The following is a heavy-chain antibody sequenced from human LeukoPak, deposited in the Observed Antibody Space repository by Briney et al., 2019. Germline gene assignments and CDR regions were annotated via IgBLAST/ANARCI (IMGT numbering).Heavy chain of an antibody. CDR3: AREDYDFWSGYYTWFDP. CDR1: GGSISSGGYS. D-gene: IGHD3-3*01. V-gene: IGHV4-30-2*01. J-gene: IGHJ5*02. CDR2: IYHSGST. Sequence: PSETLSLTCAVSGGSISSGGYSWSWIRQPPGKGLEWIGYIYHSGSTYYNPSLKSRVTISVDRSKNQFSLKLSSVTAADTAVYYCAREDYDFWSGYYTWFDPWGQGMLVTVSS.